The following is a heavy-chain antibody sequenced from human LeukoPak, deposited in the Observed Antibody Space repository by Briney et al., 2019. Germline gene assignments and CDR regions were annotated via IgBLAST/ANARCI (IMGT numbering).Heavy chain of an antibody. CDR3: TREETVTTREYNWFDP. Sequence: GGSLRLSCSASGFTFGDYAMSWVRQAPGKGLEWVGFIRSKAYGGTTEYAASVKGRFTISRDDSKSIAYLQMNGLKTQDTAVYYCTREETVTTREYNWFDPGRQGTRVTVSS. D-gene: IGHD4-17*01. V-gene: IGHV3-49*04. CDR1: GFTFGDYA. CDR2: IRSKAYGGTT. J-gene: IGHJ5*02.